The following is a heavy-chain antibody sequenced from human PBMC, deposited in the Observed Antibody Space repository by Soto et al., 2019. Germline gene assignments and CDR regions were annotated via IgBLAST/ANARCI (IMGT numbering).Heavy chain of an antibody. CDR2: INPNSGGT. Sequence: GASVKVSCKASGYTFTGYYMHWVRQAPGQGLEWMGWINPNSGGTNYAQKFQGRVTMTRDTSISTAYMELSRLRSDDTAVYYCARVYCTNGVCFDYWGQGTLVTVS. CDR1: GYTFTGYY. D-gene: IGHD2-8*01. CDR3: ARVYCTNGVCFDY. V-gene: IGHV1-2*02. J-gene: IGHJ4*02.